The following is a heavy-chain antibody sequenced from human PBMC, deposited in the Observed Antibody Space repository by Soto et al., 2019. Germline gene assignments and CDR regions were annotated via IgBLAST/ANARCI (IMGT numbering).Heavy chain of an antibody. V-gene: IGHV3-30*03. CDR1: GFTFSSYG. Sequence: QVQLVESGGGVVQPGRSLRLSCAASGFTFSSYGMHWVRQAPGKGLEWVAVISYDGSNKYYADSVKGRFTISRDNSKNKLYLQMNSLRAEATAVYYCAMVATILEDPGPFDYWGQGTLVTVSS. D-gene: IGHD5-12*01. CDR2: ISYDGSNK. CDR3: AMVATILEDPGPFDY. J-gene: IGHJ4*02.